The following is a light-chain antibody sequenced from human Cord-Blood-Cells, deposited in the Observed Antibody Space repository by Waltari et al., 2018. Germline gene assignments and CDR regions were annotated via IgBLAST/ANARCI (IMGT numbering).Light chain of an antibody. J-gene: IGKJ5*01. CDR2: GAS. V-gene: IGKV3-15*01. CDR1: QSVSSN. Sequence: EIVMTQSPATLSVSPGARATLSCRSSQSVSSNLACYQQKPGQAPRLPIYGASTRATGSPAGFSVSGSGTDFTLTIISRQSEDFAVDYCQQYNNCPSTFGQGRRLEI. CDR3: QQYNNCPST.